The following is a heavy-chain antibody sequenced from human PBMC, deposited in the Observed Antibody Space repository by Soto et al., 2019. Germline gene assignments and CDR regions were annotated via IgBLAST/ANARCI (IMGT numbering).Heavy chain of an antibody. CDR2: INQSGST. V-gene: IGHV4-34*01. J-gene: IGHJ4*02. CDR3: ARGLNYVVY. D-gene: IGHD3-16*01. Sequence: LTCAVYGGSFSGYYWSWLRQPPGKGLEWIGEINQSGSTNCNPSLKSRVTISVDTSKNQFSLKVSSVTAADTAVYYCARGLNYVVYWGQGTLGTVSS. CDR1: GGSFSGYY.